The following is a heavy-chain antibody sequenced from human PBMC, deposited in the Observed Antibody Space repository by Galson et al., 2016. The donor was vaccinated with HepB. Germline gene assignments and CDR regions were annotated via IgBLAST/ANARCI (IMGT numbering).Heavy chain of an antibody. V-gene: IGHV4-39*07. CDR1: GGSIGSSDYF. CDR2: LYYTGST. CDR3: ARADDRSGYYVDY. J-gene: IGHJ4*02. Sequence: ETLSLTCTVSGGSIGSSDYFWGWVRQSPGRGLEWIGSLYYTGSTNYNPSLKSRVTISVDTSRNQFSLKIYSVTAADTAVYFCARADDRSGYYVDYWGQGTLVTVSS. D-gene: IGHD3-22*01.